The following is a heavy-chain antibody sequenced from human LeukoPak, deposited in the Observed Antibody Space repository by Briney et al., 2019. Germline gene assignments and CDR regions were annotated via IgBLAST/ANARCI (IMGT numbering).Heavy chain of an antibody. Sequence: PGGSLRLSCAASGFTFSSYAMSWVRQAPGKGLEWVSAISGSGGSTYYADSVKGRFTISRDNSKNTLYLQMNSLRAEDTAVYYCATYITIFGAGGVTSFDYWGQGTLVTVSS. D-gene: IGHD3-3*01. CDR1: GFTFSSYA. CDR3: ATYITIFGAGGVTSFDY. V-gene: IGHV3-23*01. J-gene: IGHJ4*02. CDR2: ISGSGGST.